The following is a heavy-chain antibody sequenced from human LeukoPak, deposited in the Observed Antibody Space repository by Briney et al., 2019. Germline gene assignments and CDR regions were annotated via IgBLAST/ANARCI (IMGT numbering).Heavy chain of an antibody. CDR2: IRYDGSNK. CDR1: GFTFSTFG. J-gene: IGHJ6*03. V-gene: IGHV3-30*02. CDR3: AKVRDTFGLYYYMDV. D-gene: IGHD3-16*02. Sequence: GGSLRLSCAASGFAASGFTFSTFGMHWVRQVPGKGLEWVAFIRYDGSNKYYADSVKGRFIISRDNSKNTLYLQMNSLRAEDTAVYYCAKVRDTFGLYYYMDVWGKGTTVIVSS.